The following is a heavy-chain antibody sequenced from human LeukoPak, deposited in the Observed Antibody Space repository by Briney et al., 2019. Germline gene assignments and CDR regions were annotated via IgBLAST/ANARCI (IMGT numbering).Heavy chain of an antibody. V-gene: IGHV3-11*04. CDR1: GFTFSDYY. D-gene: IGHD6-19*01. Sequence: TGGSLRLSCAASGFTFSDYYMSWIRQAPGKGLEWVSYISSISGSDKYYADSVKGRLTISRDNAKNSLYLQMNSLRAEDTAVYYCARVAGRIAVEENWFDPWGQGTLVTVSS. J-gene: IGHJ5*02. CDR2: ISSISGSDK. CDR3: ARVAGRIAVEENWFDP.